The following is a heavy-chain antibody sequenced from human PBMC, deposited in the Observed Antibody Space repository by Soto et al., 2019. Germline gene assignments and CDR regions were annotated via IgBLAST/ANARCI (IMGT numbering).Heavy chain of an antibody. CDR3: PFYYYGMDV. J-gene: IGHJ6*02. CDR2: INHSGST. CDR1: GGSFSGYY. Sequence: SETLSLTCAVYGGSFSGYYWSWIRQPPGKGLEWIGEINHSGSTNYNPSLKSRVTISVDTSKNQFSLKPSSVTAAETAVYYCPFYYYGMDVWGQGTTVTVSS. V-gene: IGHV4-34*01.